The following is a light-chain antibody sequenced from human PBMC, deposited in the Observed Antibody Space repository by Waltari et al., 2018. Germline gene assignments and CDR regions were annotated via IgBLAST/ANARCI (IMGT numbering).Light chain of an antibody. V-gene: IGKV1-5*03. CDR2: KAS. Sequence: DIQMTQPPSTLSALVGDRVTNTCWASQRISNWLAWYQQKPGKAPKLLIYKASKIENGVPSRFSGSGSGTEFTLTISSLQPDDFAAYYCQQYDSFPLTFGGGTNVEV. J-gene: IGKJ4*01. CDR3: QQYDSFPLT. CDR1: QRISNW.